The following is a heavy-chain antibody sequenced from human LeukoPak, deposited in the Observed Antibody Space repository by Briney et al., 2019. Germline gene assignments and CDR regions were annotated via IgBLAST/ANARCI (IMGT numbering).Heavy chain of an antibody. CDR1: GGSISSYY. CDR3: ARGHTNRGMDV. CDR2: IYYSGST. J-gene: IGHJ6*02. Sequence: KPSETLSLTCTVSGGSISSYYWSWIRQPPGKGLEWIGYIYYSGSTNYNPSLKSRVTISVDTSKNQFSLKLSSVTAADTAVYYCARGHTNRGMDVWGQGTTVTVSS. V-gene: IGHV4-59*01.